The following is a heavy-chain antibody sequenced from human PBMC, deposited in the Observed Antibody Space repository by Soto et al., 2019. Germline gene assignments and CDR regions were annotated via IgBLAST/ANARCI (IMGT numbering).Heavy chain of an antibody. CDR1: GLTLSNYA. Sequence: QVQLVESGGGVVQPGRSLRLSCAASGLTLSNYAMHWVRQAPGKGLEWVAIISYDGSNKYYADSVKGRFTISRDNSKNTLYLQVNSLRAEDTAVYYCARGQSTRGTAMAYGMDVWGQGTTVTVS. V-gene: IGHV3-30-3*01. J-gene: IGHJ6*02. CDR3: ARGQSTRGTAMAYGMDV. D-gene: IGHD5-18*01. CDR2: ISYDGSNK.